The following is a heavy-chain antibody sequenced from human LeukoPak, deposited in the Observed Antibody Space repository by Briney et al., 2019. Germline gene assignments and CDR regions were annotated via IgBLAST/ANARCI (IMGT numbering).Heavy chain of an antibody. Sequence: PGRSLRLSCAASGFTFSSFAMHWVRQTPGKGLEWLGLISYDGSNEYYAESLKGRFTISRDNPKNTVFLQMNSLRTEDTAVYYCARRSASGEHYFDYWGQGTLVTVSS. D-gene: IGHD3-10*01. V-gene: IGHV3-30-3*01. CDR2: ISYDGSNE. J-gene: IGHJ4*02. CDR3: ARRSASGEHYFDY. CDR1: GFTFSSFA.